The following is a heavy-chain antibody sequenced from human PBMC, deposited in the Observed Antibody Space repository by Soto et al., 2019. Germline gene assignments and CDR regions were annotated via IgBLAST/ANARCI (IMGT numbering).Heavy chain of an antibody. CDR1: GFTISSNA. CDR2: ISDRGDTT. J-gene: IGHJ4*02. V-gene: IGHV3-23*01. D-gene: IGHD1-1*01. CDR3: AKDKPGTTFFDY. Sequence: GGSLRLSCAASGFTISSNAMYWVRQAPGKGLEWVSGISDRGDTTHYADSVKGRFTISRDTSKNTLYLQLNTLRADDTAVYYCAKDKPGTTFFDYWGQGTLVTVSS.